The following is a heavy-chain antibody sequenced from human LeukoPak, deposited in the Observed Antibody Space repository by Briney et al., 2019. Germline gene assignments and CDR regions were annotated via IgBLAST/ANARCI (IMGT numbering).Heavy chain of an antibody. CDR2: ISGSGGST. V-gene: IGHV3-23*01. D-gene: IGHD6-13*01. CDR3: AKDRRKEGAAAKYGY. Sequence: GGSLRLPCAASGFTFSSYAMSWVRQAPGKGLEWVSAISGSGGSTYYADSVKGRFTISRDNSKNTLYLQMNSLRAEDTAVYYCAKDRRKEGAAAKYGYWGQGTLVTVSS. J-gene: IGHJ4*02. CDR1: GFTFSSYA.